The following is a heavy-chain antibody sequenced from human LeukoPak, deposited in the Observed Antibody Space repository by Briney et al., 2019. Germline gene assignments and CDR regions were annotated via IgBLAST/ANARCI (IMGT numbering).Heavy chain of an antibody. CDR2: IYYSGST. V-gene: IGHV4-4*02. CDR1: GGSISSSNW. D-gene: IGHD6-19*01. CDR3: ARDSGIAVAGTLYYYYGMDV. Sequence: SETLSLTCAVSGGSISSSNWWTWVRQPPGKGLEWIGEIYYSGSTNYNPSLKSRVTISVDKSKNRFSLKLSSVTAADTAVYYCARDSGIAVAGTLYYYYGMDVWGQGTTVTVSS. J-gene: IGHJ6*02.